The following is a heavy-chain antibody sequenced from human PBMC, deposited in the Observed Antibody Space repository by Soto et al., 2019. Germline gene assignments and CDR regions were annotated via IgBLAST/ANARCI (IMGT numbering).Heavy chain of an antibody. Sequence: ASVKVSCKASGGTFSSYAISWVRQAPGQGLEWMGGVIPIFGTANYAQKFQGRVTITADESTSTAYMELSSLRSEDTAVYYCARLRGTGTTRRGMDVWGQGTTVTVSS. J-gene: IGHJ6*02. CDR1: GGTFSSYA. CDR2: VIPIFGTA. V-gene: IGHV1-69*13. CDR3: ARLRGTGTTRRGMDV. D-gene: IGHD1-7*01.